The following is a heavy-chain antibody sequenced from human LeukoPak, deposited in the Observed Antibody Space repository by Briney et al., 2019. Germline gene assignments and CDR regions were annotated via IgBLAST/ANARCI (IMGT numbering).Heavy chain of an antibody. D-gene: IGHD2-15*01. CDR3: ARDPQNCSGGSCYSPYYYGMDV. V-gene: IGHV3-30-3*01. CDR1: GFTFSSYA. CDR2: ISYDGSNK. Sequence: GGSLRLSCAASGFTFSSYAMHWVRQAPGKGLEWVAVISYDGSNKYYADSVKGRFTISRDNSENTLYLQMNSLRAEDTAVYYCARDPQNCSGGSCYSPYYYGMDVWGQGTTVTVSS. J-gene: IGHJ6*02.